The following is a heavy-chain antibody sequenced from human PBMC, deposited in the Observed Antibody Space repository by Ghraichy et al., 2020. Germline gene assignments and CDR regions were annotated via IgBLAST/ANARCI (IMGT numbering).Heavy chain of an antibody. Sequence: SETLSLTCTVSGGSISSSSYYWGWIRQPPGKGLEWIGSIYYSGSTYYNPSLKSRVTISVDTSKNQFSLKLSSVTAADTAVYYCARQSYCSSTSCYTYNWFDPWGQGTLVTVSS. CDR1: GGSISSSSYY. J-gene: IGHJ5*02. D-gene: IGHD2-2*02. V-gene: IGHV4-39*01. CDR3: ARQSYCSSTSCYTYNWFDP. CDR2: IYYSGST.